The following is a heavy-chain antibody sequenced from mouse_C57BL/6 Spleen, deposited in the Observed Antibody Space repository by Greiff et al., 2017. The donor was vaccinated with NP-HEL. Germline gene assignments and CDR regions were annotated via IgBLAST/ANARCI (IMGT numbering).Heavy chain of an antibody. CDR1: GFTFSSYA. D-gene: IGHD2-1*01. CDR2: ISSGGDYI. Sequence: EVKLVESGEGLVKPGGSLKLSCAASGFTFSSYAMSWVRQTPEKRLEWVAYISSGGDYIYYADTVKGRFTISRDNARNTLYLQMSSLKSEDTAMYYCTRDMGNSYAMDYWGQGTSVTVSS. J-gene: IGHJ4*01. CDR3: TRDMGNSYAMDY. V-gene: IGHV5-9-1*02.